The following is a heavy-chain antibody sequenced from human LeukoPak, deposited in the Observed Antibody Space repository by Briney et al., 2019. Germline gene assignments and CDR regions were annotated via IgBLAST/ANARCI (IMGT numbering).Heavy chain of an antibody. D-gene: IGHD3-22*01. J-gene: IGHJ5*02. CDR2: IRSKAYGGTT. CDR1: GLTFGDYA. Sequence: GGSLKLSCTPSGLTFGDYAMSWVRQATGKRQEWVTFIRSKAYGGTTEYAASVKGSFTISRDDSKSIAYLQMNSLKTEDTAVYYCVRTHYYDTSGANWFDPWGQGTLVTVSS. V-gene: IGHV3-49*04. CDR3: VRTHYYDTSGANWFDP.